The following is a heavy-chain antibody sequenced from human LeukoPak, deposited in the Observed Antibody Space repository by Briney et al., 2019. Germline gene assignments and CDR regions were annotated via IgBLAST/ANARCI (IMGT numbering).Heavy chain of an antibody. Sequence: GGSLRLSCAASGFTFSSYGMHWVRQAPGKGLEWVAFIRYDGSNKYYADSVKGRFTISRDNSKNTLYLQMNSLRAEDTAMYYCAKDEASIAARPEYFHHWGQGTLVTVSS. J-gene: IGHJ1*01. CDR3: AKDEASIAARPEYFHH. CDR2: IRYDGSNK. V-gene: IGHV3-30*02. CDR1: GFTFSSYG. D-gene: IGHD6-6*01.